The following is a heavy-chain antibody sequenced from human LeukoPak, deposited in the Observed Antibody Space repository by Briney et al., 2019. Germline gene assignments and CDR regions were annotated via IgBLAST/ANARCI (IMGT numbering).Heavy chain of an antibody. CDR1: GGSISSYY. V-gene: IGHV4-59*01. CDR3: ARTGKNWETGYGMDV. J-gene: IGHJ6*02. CDR2: IYYSGNT. D-gene: IGHD7-27*01. Sequence: PSDTLSLTCTVSGGSISSYYWSWIRQPPRKGLEWIGFIYYSGNTNYNPSLKSRVTISVDTSKNQFSLRLSSVTAADTAVYYCARTGKNWETGYGMDVWGQGTTVTVSS.